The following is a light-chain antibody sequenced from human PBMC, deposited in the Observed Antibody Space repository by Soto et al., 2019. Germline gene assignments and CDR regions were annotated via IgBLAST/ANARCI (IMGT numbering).Light chain of an antibody. Sequence: DIQMTQSPSTLSASVGDRVTITCRASQSISTWLAWYQQKPGRAPKLLIYKASSLESGVPSRFSGSGSGTEFTLTINRLQPDDFATYYCQQCSSYPYTFGQGTKLEI. CDR3: QQCSSYPYT. J-gene: IGKJ2*01. CDR2: KAS. CDR1: QSISTW. V-gene: IGKV1-5*03.